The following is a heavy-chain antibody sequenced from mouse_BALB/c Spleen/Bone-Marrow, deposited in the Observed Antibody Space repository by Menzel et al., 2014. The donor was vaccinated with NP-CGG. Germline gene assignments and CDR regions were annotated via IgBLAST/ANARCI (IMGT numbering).Heavy chain of an antibody. CDR1: GYTFTNYW. Sequence: VQLQQSGAELVKPGASVELSCKASGYTFTNYWMHWVKLRPGQGFEWIGEINPSNGGTYYNEKFKRKATLTVDKSSSTAYMQLNSLTSEDSAVYYCTLPYYDYDRNVMDSWGQGTSVTVSS. J-gene: IGHJ4*01. CDR2: INPSNGGT. D-gene: IGHD2-4*01. CDR3: TLPYYDYDRNVMDS. V-gene: IGHV1S16*01.